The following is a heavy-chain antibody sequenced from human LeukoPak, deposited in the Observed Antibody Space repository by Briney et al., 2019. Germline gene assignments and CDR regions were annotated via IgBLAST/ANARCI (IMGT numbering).Heavy chain of an antibody. V-gene: IGHV4-59*01. CDR1: GGSFSSYY. CDR2: IYYSGST. D-gene: IGHD2-15*01. J-gene: IGHJ3*02. Sequence: SETLSLTCAVYGGSFSSYYWSWIRQPPGKGLEWIGYIYYSGSTNYNPSLKSRVTISVDTSKNQFSLKLSSVTAADTAVYYCARDRGYCSGGSCQAAFDIWGQGTMVTVSS. CDR3: ARDRGYCSGGSCQAAFDI.